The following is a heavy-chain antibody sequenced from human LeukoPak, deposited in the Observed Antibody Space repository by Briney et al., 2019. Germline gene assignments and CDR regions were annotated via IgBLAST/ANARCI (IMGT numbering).Heavy chain of an antibody. V-gene: IGHV4-30-2*01. CDR2: IYHSGST. D-gene: IGHD5-12*01. CDR1: GGSISSGGYS. Sequence: SETLSLTCAVSGGSISSGGYSWSWIRQPPGKGLEWIGYIYHSGSTYYNPSLKSRVTISVDRSKNQFSLKLSSVTAADTAVYYCARDRGWMNTPINWFDPWGQGTLVTVSS. J-gene: IGHJ5*02. CDR3: ARDRGWMNTPINWFDP.